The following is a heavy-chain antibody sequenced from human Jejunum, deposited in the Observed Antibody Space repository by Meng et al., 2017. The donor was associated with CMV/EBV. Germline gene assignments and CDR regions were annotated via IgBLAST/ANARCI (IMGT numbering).Heavy chain of an antibody. V-gene: IGHV3-7*01. D-gene: IGHD1-26*01. CDR1: GFTCSDYW. Sequence: ASGFTCSDYWMTWVRQAPGKGLEWVANINKDESEKNYVGSVKGRFTISRDNAKNSLYLQMNSLRAEDTAVYYCVRDCRREHLFDYWGQGTLVTVSS. CDR2: INKDESEK. J-gene: IGHJ4*02. CDR3: VRDCRREHLFDY.